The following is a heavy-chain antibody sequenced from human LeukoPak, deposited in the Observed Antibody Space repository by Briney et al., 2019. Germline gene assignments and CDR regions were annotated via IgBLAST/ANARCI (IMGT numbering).Heavy chain of an antibody. Sequence: SETLSLTCTVSGGSISSYYWSWIRQPPGKGLEWIGYIYYSGSTNYNSSLKSRVTISVDTSKNQFSLKLSSVTAADTAVYYCARHQAAYYYDSSGLDYWGQGTLVTVSS. CDR3: ARHQAAYYYDSSGLDY. V-gene: IGHV4-59*08. CDR2: IYYSGST. J-gene: IGHJ4*02. D-gene: IGHD3-22*01. CDR1: GGSISSYY.